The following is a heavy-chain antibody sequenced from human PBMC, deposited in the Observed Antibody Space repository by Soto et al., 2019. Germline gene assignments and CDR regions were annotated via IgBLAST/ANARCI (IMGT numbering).Heavy chain of an antibody. V-gene: IGHV3-11*01. Sequence: QMQLVESGGGLVKPGGSLRLSCAASGFTFSDYYMTWIRQAPGKGLEWVSYISSSGTGIYYPDSVKGRFTISRDNAKNSLYLQMSSLRAEETAVYFCARAYSDAFDIWGQGTLVTVSS. CDR2: ISSSGTGI. D-gene: IGHD2-15*01. J-gene: IGHJ3*02. CDR3: ARAYSDAFDI. CDR1: GFTFSDYY.